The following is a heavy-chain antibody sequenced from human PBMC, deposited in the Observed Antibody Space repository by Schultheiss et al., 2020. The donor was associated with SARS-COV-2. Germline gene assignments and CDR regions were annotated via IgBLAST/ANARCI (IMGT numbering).Heavy chain of an antibody. CDR3: ARNPYSSSWPYYYYYGMDV. V-gene: IGHV4-38-2*01. CDR1: GYSISSGYY. D-gene: IGHD6-13*01. CDR2: IYHSGST. J-gene: IGHJ6*02. Sequence: SETLSLTCAVSGYSISSGYYWGWIRQPPGKGLEWIGSIYHSGSTYYNPSLKSRVTISVDTSKNQFSLKLSSVTAADTAVYYCARNPYSSSWPYYYYYGMDVWGQGTTVTVSS.